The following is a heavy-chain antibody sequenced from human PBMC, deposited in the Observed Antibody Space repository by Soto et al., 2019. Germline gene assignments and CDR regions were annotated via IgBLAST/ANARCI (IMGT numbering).Heavy chain of an antibody. Sequence: QVQLQQWGAGLLKPSETLSLTCAVYGGSFSGYYWSWIRQPPGKGLEWIGEINHSGSTNYNPSLKSRVTISVDTSKNQFSLKLSSVTAADTAVYYCARERKTTSFFSSRRRRDRGDPGRAFDIWGQGTMVTVSS. D-gene: IGHD4-17*01. V-gene: IGHV4-34*01. CDR3: ARERKTTSFFSSRRRRDRGDPGRAFDI. CDR2: INHSGST. CDR1: GGSFSGYY. J-gene: IGHJ3*02.